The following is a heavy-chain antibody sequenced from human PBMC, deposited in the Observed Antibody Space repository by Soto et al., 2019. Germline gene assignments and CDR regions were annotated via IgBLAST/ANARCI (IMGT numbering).Heavy chain of an antibody. CDR2: INAGNGNT. CDR1: GYTFTSYA. J-gene: IGHJ4*02. D-gene: IGHD3-16*01. Sequence: ASVKVSCKASGYTFTSYAMHWVRQAPGQRLEWMGWINAGNGNTKYSQKFQGRVTITRDTSASTAYMELSSLRSEDTAVYYCARSRGWGIPLDYWGQGTLVTVSS. CDR3: ARSRGWGIPLDY. V-gene: IGHV1-3*01.